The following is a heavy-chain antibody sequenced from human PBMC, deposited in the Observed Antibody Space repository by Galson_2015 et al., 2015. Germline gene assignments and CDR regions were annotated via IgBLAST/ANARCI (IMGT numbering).Heavy chain of an antibody. CDR1: GFTFSSYG. Sequence: SLRLSCAASGFTFSSYGMHWVRQAPGKGLEWVAVISYDGSNKYYADSVKGRFTISRDNSKNTLYLQMNSLRAEDTAVYYCAKDRSGTAAGWFVFDYWGQGTLVTVSS. CDR3: AKDRSGTAAGWFVFDY. J-gene: IGHJ4*02. CDR2: ISYDGSNK. V-gene: IGHV3-30*18. D-gene: IGHD6-13*01.